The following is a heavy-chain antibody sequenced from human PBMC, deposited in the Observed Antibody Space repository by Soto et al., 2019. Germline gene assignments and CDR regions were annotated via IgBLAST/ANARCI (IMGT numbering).Heavy chain of an antibody. CDR3: ARGLYYYDSSGSIAEFDY. Sequence: PGGSLRLSCAASGFTFSDYYMSWIRQAPGKGLEWVSYISSSGSTIYYADSVKGRFTISRDNAKNSLYLQMNSLRAEDTAVYYCARGLYYYDSSGSIAEFDYWGQGTLVTVSS. J-gene: IGHJ4*02. D-gene: IGHD3-22*01. CDR2: ISSSGSTI. V-gene: IGHV3-11*01. CDR1: GFTFSDYY.